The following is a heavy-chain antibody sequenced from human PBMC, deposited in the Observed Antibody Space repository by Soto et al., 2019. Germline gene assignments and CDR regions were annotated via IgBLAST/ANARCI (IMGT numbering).Heavy chain of an antibody. J-gene: IGHJ4*02. CDR3: ARDPVAATAMFDY. CDR2: IYYSGST. CDR1: GGSISSGDYY. D-gene: IGHD2-2*01. Sequence: QVQLQESGPGLVKPSQTLSLTCTVSGGSISSGDYYWSWIRQPPGKGLEWIGYIYYSGSTYYNPSLKSRVTISVDTSKNQFSLKLSSVTAADMAVYYCARDPVAATAMFDYWGQGTLVTVSS. V-gene: IGHV4-30-4*01.